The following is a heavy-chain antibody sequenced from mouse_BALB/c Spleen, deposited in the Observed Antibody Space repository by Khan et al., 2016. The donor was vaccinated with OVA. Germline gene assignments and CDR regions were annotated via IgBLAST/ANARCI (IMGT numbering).Heavy chain of an antibody. Sequence: QVQLQQSGAELARPGASVKLSCKASGYTFTDYYINWVKQRTGQGLEWIGEISPGSGDTYYNEKFKGKATLTADKSSSTVYMQFSSLTAEDYAVYFWARRNYCGYTFAYGGQGTLVTVSA. CDR1: GYTFTDYY. V-gene: IGHV1-77*01. CDR3: ARRNYCGYTFAY. J-gene: IGHJ3*01. CDR2: ISPGSGDT. D-gene: IGHD1-2*01.